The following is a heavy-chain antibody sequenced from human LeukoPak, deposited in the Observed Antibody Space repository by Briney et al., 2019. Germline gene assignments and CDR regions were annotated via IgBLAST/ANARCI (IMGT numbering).Heavy chain of an antibody. D-gene: IGHD1-1*01. J-gene: IGHJ4*02. Sequence: SETLSLTCTVSGGSISSTNYYWGWIRQPPGKGLEWIGSIYYSGSTYYNPSLKSRLTISLDTSKNQFSLRLSSVTAADTAFYYCARRYNWNDRWDWGQGTLVTASP. CDR1: GGSISSTNYY. CDR2: IYYSGST. CDR3: ARRYNWNDRWD. V-gene: IGHV4-39*07.